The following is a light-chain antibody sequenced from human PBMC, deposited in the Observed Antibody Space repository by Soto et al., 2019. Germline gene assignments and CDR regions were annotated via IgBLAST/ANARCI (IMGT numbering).Light chain of an antibody. CDR3: SSYTSSSTLV. V-gene: IGLV2-14*01. CDR2: EVS. Sequence: QSALTQPASVSLSPGQSITISCTGTSSDVGGYNYVSWYQQHPGKAAKLMIYEVSNRPSGVSNRFSGSKSGNTASLTISGLQAEDEADYYCSSYTSSSTLVFGTGTKVTVL. CDR1: SSDVGGYNY. J-gene: IGLJ1*01.